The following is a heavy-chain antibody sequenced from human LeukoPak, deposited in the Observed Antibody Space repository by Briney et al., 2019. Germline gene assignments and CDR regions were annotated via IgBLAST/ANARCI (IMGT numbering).Heavy chain of an antibody. CDR2: IYPGDSDT. CDR3: AKRYYYGLGRPYYAFDN. V-gene: IGHV5-51*01. J-gene: IGHJ3*02. CDR1: GYSFTSYW. Sequence: GESLKISCKGSGYSFTSYWIGWVRQMPGKGLEWMGIIYPGDSDTRYSPSFQGQVTISADKSISTAYLQWSSLKASDTAMYYCAKRYYYGLGRPYYAFDNWGQGTMVTVSS. D-gene: IGHD3-10*01.